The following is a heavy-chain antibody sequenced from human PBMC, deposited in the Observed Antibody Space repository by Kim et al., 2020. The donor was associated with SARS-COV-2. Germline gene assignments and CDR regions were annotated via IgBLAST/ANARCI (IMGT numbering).Heavy chain of an antibody. D-gene: IGHD3-9*01. CDR1: GFTFDDYG. CDR3: ARDFLSMDYDILSNNWFDP. CDR2: INWNGGST. J-gene: IGHJ5*02. Sequence: GGSLRLSCAASGFTFDDYGMSWVRQAPGKGLEWVSGINWNGGSTGYADSVKGRFTISRDNAKNSLYLQMNSLRAEDTALYHCARDFLSMDYDILSNNWFDPWGQGTLVTVSS. V-gene: IGHV3-20*01.